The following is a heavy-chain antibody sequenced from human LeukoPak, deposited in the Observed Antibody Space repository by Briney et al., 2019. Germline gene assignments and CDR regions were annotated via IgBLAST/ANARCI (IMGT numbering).Heavy chain of an antibody. CDR3: ARDGAVHYGGNIHDY. D-gene: IGHD4-23*01. CDR2: INWNGGST. V-gene: IGHV3-20*04. CDR1: GFTFDDYG. Sequence: PGGSLRLSCAASGFTFDDYGMSWVRQAPGKGLEWVSGINWNGGSTGYADSVKGRFTISRDNAKNSLYLQMNSLRAEDTALYYCARDGAVHYGGNIHDYWGQGTLVTVSS. J-gene: IGHJ4*02.